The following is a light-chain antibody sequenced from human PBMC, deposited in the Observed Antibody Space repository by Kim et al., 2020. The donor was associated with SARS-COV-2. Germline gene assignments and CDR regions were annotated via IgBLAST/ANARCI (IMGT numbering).Light chain of an antibody. Sequence: SYELTQPPSVSVSPGQTASITCSGDKLGDKYACWYQQKPGQFPVLVIYQDSKRPSGIPERFSGSNSGNTATLTISGTQAMDEADYYCQAWDSSTEDFGTG. J-gene: IGLJ1*01. CDR1: KLGDKY. V-gene: IGLV3-1*01. CDR2: QDS. CDR3: QAWDSSTED.